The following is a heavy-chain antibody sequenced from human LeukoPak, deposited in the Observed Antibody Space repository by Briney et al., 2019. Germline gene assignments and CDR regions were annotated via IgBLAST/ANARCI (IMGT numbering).Heavy chain of an antibody. D-gene: IGHD6-25*01. CDR3: ARDLGGHVDY. J-gene: IGHJ4*02. CDR2: IYYSGSI. CDR1: GGSVSSGPYY. Sequence: ESGPTLVNPSETLSLTCTVSGGSVSSGPYYWSWIRQPPGRGLEWIGYIYYSGSINYSPSLKRRVTISLDTSKNQFSLKLSSVTAADTAVYYCARDLGGHVDYWGQGTLVTVSS. V-gene: IGHV4-61*01.